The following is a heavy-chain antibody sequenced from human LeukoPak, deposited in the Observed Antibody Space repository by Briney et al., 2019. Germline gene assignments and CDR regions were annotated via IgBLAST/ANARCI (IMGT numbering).Heavy chain of an antibody. D-gene: IGHD6-13*01. J-gene: IGHJ4*02. CDR1: GGSFSGYY. V-gene: IGHV4-59*10. Sequence: SETLSLTCAVYGGSFSGYYWSWIRQPPGKGLEWIGRIYTSGSTNYNPSLKSRVTISVDTSKNQFSLKLSSVTAADTAVYYCAREGIAAAVMSWGQGTLVTVSS. CDR3: AREGIAAAVMS. CDR2: IYTSGST.